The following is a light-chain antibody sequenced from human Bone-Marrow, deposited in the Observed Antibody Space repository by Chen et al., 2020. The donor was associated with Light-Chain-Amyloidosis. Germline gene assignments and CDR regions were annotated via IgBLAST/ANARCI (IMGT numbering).Light chain of an antibody. Sequence: DVVMTQSPLSQPVTPGQPASVSCNSSQSLVHSDGNTYLYWFKERPGQSPRRLIYKASNRDSGVPDTISGSGSGGDFTRKISRVEAEDAGGYYCRQATQWPYTFGQGTKLEI. CDR1: QSLVHSDGNTY. CDR3: RQATQWPYT. J-gene: IGKJ2*01. CDR2: KAS. V-gene: IGKV2-30*02.